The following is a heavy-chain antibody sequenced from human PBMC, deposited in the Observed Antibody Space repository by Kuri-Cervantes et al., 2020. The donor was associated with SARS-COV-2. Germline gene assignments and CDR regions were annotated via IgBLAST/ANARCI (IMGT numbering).Heavy chain of an antibody. Sequence: ETLSLTCAASGFTFSSYWMHWVRQAPGKGLVWVSRINSDGSSTSYADSVKGRFTISRDNAKNSLYLQMNSLRAEDTAVYYCERDAHSTPGGYWGQGTLVTVSS. CDR1: GFTFSSYW. CDR3: ERDAHSTPGGY. J-gene: IGHJ4*02. D-gene: IGHD6-13*01. CDR2: INSDGSST. V-gene: IGHV3-74*01.